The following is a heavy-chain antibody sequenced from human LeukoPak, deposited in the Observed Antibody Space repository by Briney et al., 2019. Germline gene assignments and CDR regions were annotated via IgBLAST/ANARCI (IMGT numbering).Heavy chain of an antibody. CDR3: AREGGLRYFDWLFDYFDY. V-gene: IGHV4-34*01. CDR1: SGSVSGYY. D-gene: IGHD3-9*01. Sequence: SETLSLTCTVYSGSVSGYYWSWIRQPPGKGLEWIGEINHSGSTNYNPSLKSRVTISVDTSKNQFSLKLSSVTAADTAVYYCAREGGLRYFDWLFDYFDYWGQGTLVTVSS. J-gene: IGHJ4*02. CDR2: INHSGST.